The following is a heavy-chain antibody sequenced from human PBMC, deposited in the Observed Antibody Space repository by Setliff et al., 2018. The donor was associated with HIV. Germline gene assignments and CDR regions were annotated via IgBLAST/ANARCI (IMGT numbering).Heavy chain of an antibody. CDR2: ITPSGAT. Sequence: PSETLSLTCAVYGGSVSGHYWGWFRQPPGKGLEWIGEITPSGATNYLPSRKSRVTMSLDTSKNQFSLKLTSVTAADTALYYCSNWNTTIDADSWGQGTLVTVSS. CDR1: GGSVSGHY. J-gene: IGHJ4*02. V-gene: IGHV4-34*01. CDR3: SNWNTTIDADS. D-gene: IGHD5-18*01.